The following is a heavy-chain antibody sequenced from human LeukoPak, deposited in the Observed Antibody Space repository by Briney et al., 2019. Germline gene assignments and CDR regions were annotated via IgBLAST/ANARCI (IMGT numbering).Heavy chain of an antibody. CDR3: ARHTPYYYDSSGYYYFQDYYYYGMDV. V-gene: IGHV4-59*08. J-gene: IGHJ6*02. CDR2: IYYSGST. D-gene: IGHD3-22*01. CDR1: GGSISSYY. Sequence: SETLSLTCTVSGGSISSYYWSWIRQPPGKGLEWIGYIYYSGSTNYNPSLKSRVTISVDTSKNQFSLKLSSVTAADTAVYYCARHTPYYYDSSGYYYFQDYYYYGMDVWGQGTTVTVSS.